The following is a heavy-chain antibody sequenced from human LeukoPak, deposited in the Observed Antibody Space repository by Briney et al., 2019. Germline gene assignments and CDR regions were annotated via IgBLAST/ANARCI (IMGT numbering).Heavy chain of an antibody. CDR2: IYYSGST. J-gene: IGHJ4*02. Sequence: SETLSLTCTVSGGSISSSGYYWGWVHQPPGKGLEWMGSIYYSGSTYYNPSLRSRVTISKDTSNNQFSLKLTSVTAADTAVYYCARDRGNWDIDYWGQGTLVTVS. CDR3: ARDRGNWDIDY. V-gene: IGHV4-39*07. CDR1: GGSISSSGYY. D-gene: IGHD7-27*01.